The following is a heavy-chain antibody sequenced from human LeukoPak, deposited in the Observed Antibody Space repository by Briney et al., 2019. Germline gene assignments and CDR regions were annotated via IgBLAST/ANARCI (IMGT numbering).Heavy chain of an antibody. CDR2: ISYDGSNY. J-gene: IGHJ4*02. Sequence: GGSLRLSCAASGFTFSSYEMNWVRQAPGKGLEWVAVISYDGSNYYYADSVKGRFTISRDNAKNSLYLQMNSLRAEDTAVYYCAREGPDYYGSVAFDYWGQGTLVTVSS. V-gene: IGHV3-30*04. CDR3: AREGPDYYGSVAFDY. D-gene: IGHD3-10*01. CDR1: GFTFSSYE.